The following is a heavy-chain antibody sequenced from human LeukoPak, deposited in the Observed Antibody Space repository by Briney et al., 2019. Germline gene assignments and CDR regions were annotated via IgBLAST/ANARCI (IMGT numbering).Heavy chain of an antibody. CDR3: ARDVPPLRYFDWLLVGSFDY. CDR2: IYYSGST. J-gene: IGHJ4*02. D-gene: IGHD3-9*01. Sequence: PSETLSLTRTVSGGSLSSYSCSWIRQPPGKGLEWIGYIYYSGSTNYNPSRKTRDTISVDTSKNQFSLKLSSVTAADTAVYYCARDVPPLRYFDWLLVGSFDYWGQGTLVTFSS. CDR1: GGSLSSYS. V-gene: IGHV4-59*01.